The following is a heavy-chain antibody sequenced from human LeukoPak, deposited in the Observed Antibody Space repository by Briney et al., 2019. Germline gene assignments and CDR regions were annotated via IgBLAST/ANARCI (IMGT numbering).Heavy chain of an antibody. D-gene: IGHD6-13*01. V-gene: IGHV3-23*01. CDR1: GFTFSSYA. CDR2: ISGSGGST. Sequence: PGGSLRLSCAASGFTFSSYAMSWVRQAPGKGLEWVSAISGSGGSTYYADSVKGRFTISRDNSKNTLYLQMNSLRAEDTAVYYCAKAGHESSWYPRAFGNWFDPWGQGTLVTVSS. CDR3: AKAGHESSWYPRAFGNWFDP. J-gene: IGHJ5*02.